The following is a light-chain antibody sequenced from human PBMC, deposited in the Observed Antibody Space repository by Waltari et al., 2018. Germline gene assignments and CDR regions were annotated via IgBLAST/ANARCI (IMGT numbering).Light chain of an antibody. J-gene: IGKJ1*01. CDR1: QRIDNY. CDR2: AAS. V-gene: IGKV1-39*01. CDR3: QQSDSVPRT. Sequence: TCRASQRIDNYVNWYQQRPGKAPKLLIFAASRLQSGVPARFSGSGSRTEFTLSISTLQPEDFATYFCQQSDSVPRTFGQGTRVEI.